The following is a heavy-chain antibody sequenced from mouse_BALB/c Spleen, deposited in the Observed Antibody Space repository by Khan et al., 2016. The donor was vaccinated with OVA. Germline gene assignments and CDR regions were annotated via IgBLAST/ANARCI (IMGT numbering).Heavy chain of an antibody. Sequence: EVKLMESGPELVKPGASVKISCKTSGYTFTEYTLHWVKQSHGKSLEWIGVINPKNGVTSYNQKFKGKATLIVDKSSSTAYMEFRSLTSEDSAVYYCARDAGRYWGQGTSVTVSS. V-gene: IGHV1-18*01. CDR1: GYTFTEYT. CDR2: INPKNGVT. D-gene: IGHD3-3*01. CDR3: ARDAGRY. J-gene: IGHJ4*01.